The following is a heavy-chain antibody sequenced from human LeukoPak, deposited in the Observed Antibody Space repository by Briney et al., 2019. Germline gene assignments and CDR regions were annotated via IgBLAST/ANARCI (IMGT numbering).Heavy chain of an antibody. CDR1: GGSISSDSYY. V-gene: IGHV4-31*03. J-gene: IGHJ4*02. D-gene: IGHD3-10*01. Sequence: SETLSLTRTVSGGSISSDSYYWSWIRQHPGKGLEWIGYIYYSGSTYYNPSLKSRVTISVDTSKNQFSLKLSSVTAADTAVHYCARGTLYGSGSSFDYWGQGTLVTVSS. CDR2: IYYSGST. CDR3: ARGTLYGSGSSFDY.